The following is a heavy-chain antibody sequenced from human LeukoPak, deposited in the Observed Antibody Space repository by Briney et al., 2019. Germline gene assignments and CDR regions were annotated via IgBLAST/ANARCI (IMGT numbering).Heavy chain of an antibody. CDR1: GYTFTSYG. CDR2: ISAYNGNT. V-gene: IGHV1-18*01. Sequence: GASVKVSCKASGYTFTSYGIIGVRQAPGQGLEWMGWISAYNGNTNYAQKLQGRITMTTHTSTSTAYMELRSLRSDDTAVYYCARGAAAAVSPVDYWGQGTLVTVSS. CDR3: ARGAAAAVSPVDY. D-gene: IGHD6-13*01. J-gene: IGHJ4*02.